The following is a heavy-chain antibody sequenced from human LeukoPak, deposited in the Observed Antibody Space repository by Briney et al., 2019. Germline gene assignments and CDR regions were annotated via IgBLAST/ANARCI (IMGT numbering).Heavy chain of an antibody. J-gene: IGHJ5*02. Sequence: GGSLRLSCAASGFTVRSNYMNWVRQAPGKGLEWVSVIYSDGSTHYANSVKGRFTISRDNSKNTLYLQMNSLRAEDTAVYYCARAKTPGIASAPFDPWGQGTLVTVSS. CDR1: GFTVRSNY. CDR3: ARAKTPGIASAPFDP. D-gene: IGHD6-13*01. CDR2: IYSDGST. V-gene: IGHV3-53*01.